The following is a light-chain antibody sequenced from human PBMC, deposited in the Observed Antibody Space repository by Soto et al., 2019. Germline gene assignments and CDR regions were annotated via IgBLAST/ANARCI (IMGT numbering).Light chain of an antibody. Sequence: SVLTQPRSVSGSPGQSVTISCTGTSSDVGGYNYVSWYQQHPGKAPKLMIYDVSKRPSGVPDRFSGSKSGNTASLTISGLQAEDEADYYCCSYAGSYTSYVFGTGTKVIVL. CDR2: DVS. V-gene: IGLV2-11*01. J-gene: IGLJ1*01. CDR3: CSYAGSYTSYV. CDR1: SSDVGGYNY.